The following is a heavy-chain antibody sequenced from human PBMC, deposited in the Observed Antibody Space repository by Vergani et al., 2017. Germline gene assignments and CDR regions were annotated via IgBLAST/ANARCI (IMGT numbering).Heavy chain of an antibody. CDR3: ASLCSVADYFDY. J-gene: IGHJ4*02. Sequence: QVQLVESGGGVVQPGRSLRLSCAASGFTFSSYGMHWVRQAPGTGLEWVAVISYDGSNKYYADSVKGRFTISRDNSKNTLYLQMNSLRAEDTAVYYCASLCSVADYFDYWGQGTLVTVSS. D-gene: IGHD6-19*01. CDR1: GFTFSSYG. CDR2: ISYDGSNK. V-gene: IGHV3-30*03.